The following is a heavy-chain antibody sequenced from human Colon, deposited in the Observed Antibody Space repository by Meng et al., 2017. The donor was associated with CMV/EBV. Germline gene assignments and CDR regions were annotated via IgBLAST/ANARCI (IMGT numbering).Heavy chain of an antibody. V-gene: IGHV4-4*07. CDR2: IQSDGNT. J-gene: IGHJ4*02. Sequence: QLQGRGPGLVRPSGTLSLTCSVSGAPISNFFWSWIRQSAGMRLEWIGRIQSDGNTYYIPSLKSRVTVSQDTSKNQISLRLRSVTAADTAVYYCATGSGDFDHWGQGTLVTVSS. CDR1: GAPISNFF. CDR3: ATGSGDFDH. D-gene: IGHD1-26*01.